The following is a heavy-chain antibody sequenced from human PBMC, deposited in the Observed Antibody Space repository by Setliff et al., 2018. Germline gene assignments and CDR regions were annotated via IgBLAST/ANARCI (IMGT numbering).Heavy chain of an antibody. CDR2: IRSDGSNK. CDR3: VYGPYYFDY. CDR1: GFTFSSYG. V-gene: IGHV3-30*02. J-gene: IGHJ4*02. D-gene: IGHD3-10*01. Sequence: PGGSLRLSCAASGFTFSSYGMHWVRQAPGKGLEWVTFIRSDGSNKYYADSVKGRFTISRDNSKSTLYLQMSSLRAEDTAMYYCVYGPYYFDYWGQGTLVTVS.